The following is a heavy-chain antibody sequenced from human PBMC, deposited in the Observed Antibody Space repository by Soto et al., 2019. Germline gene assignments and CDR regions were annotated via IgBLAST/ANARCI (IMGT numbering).Heavy chain of an antibody. CDR3: ASGYCSGGRCSAFDN. V-gene: IGHV4-30-4*01. CDR2: IYYSGST. CDR1: GGSISSGDYY. D-gene: IGHD2-15*01. J-gene: IGHJ3*02. Sequence: SETLSLTCTVSGGSISSGDYYWSWIRQPPGKVLEWIVYIYYSGSTYYNPSLKSRVTISVDTSKNQFSLKLSSVTAADTSVYYCASGYCSGGRCSAFDNWGQGTMVTVSS.